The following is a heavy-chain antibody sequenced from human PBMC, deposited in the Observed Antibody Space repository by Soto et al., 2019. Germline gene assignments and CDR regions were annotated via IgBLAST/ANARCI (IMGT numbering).Heavy chain of an antibody. CDR2: IGPTGNT. Sequence: VGSLRLSCTSFTQYGMSWMRRPPGKGLEWISTIGPTGNTHYAYSVAGRFTISRDDSTDTLYLQMNNLKVDDTGIYYCARDPSTGPADYWGQGALVTVSS. V-gene: IGHV3-23*01. CDR3: ARDPSTGPADY. J-gene: IGHJ4*02. CDR1: TQYG. D-gene: IGHD3-9*01.